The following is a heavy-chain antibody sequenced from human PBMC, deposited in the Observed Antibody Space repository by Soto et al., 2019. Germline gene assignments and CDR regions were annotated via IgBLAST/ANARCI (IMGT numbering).Heavy chain of an antibody. V-gene: IGHV3-23*01. J-gene: IGHJ6*02. CDR2: ISGSGGST. CDR1: GFTFSSYA. CDR3: AKFTAAANYYYGMDV. Sequence: XXSLRLSFAASGFTFSSYAMRWVLQAPGKGLEWVSAISGSGGSTYYADSVKGRFTISRDNSKNTLYLQMNSLRAGDTAVYYCAKFTAAANYYYGMDVWGQGTTVTVSS. D-gene: IGHD2-15*01.